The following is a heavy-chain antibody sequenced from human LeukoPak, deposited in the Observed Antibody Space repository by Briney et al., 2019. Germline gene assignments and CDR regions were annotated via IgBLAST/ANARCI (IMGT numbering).Heavy chain of an antibody. J-gene: IGHJ5*02. D-gene: IGHD3-10*01. V-gene: IGHV4-59*01. CDR2: IYYSGST. Sequence: SETLSLTCTVSGGSISSYYWSWIRQPPGKVLEWIGYIYYSGSTNYNPSLKGRVTISVDTSKNQFSLKLSSVTAADTAVYYCARTPSGSGDPHYGGWFDPWGQGTLVTVSS. CDR3: ARTPSGSGDPHYGGWFDP. CDR1: GGSISSYY.